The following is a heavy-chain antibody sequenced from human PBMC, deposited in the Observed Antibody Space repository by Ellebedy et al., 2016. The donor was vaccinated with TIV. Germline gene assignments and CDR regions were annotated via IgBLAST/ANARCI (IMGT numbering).Heavy chain of an antibody. D-gene: IGHD2-2*01. CDR3: ARAGNSSNVGAFDF. Sequence: GGSLRLSXAASGFTFDDFAMHWVRQAPGKGLEWVSGTNWRGNSVGYADSVRGRFTISRDNAKNSLYLQMNSLRPEDTALYYCARAGNSSNVGAFDFWGQGTVVTVSS. J-gene: IGHJ3*01. CDR1: GFTFDDFA. CDR2: TNWRGNSV. V-gene: IGHV3-9*01.